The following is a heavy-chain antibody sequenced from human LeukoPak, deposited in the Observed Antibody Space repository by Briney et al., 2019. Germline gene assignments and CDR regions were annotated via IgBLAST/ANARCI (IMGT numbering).Heavy chain of an antibody. CDR2: LSGSGAST. Sequence: GGSLTLSCAASGFTFSSYAMSWVRQAPGKGLEWVSTLSGSGASTSYADSVKGRFTISRDNSKNTLYLQMNSLRAEDTARYYCAKQKGYCGGGSCYYSDYWGQGTLVTVSS. D-gene: IGHD2-15*01. J-gene: IGHJ4*02. V-gene: IGHV3-23*01. CDR3: AKQKGYCGGGSCYYSDY. CDR1: GFTFSSYA.